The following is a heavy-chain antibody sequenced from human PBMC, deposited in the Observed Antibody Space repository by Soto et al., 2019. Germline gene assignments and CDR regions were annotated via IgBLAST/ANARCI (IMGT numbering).Heavy chain of an antibody. J-gene: IGHJ4*02. CDR2: ISGSGGTA. D-gene: IGHD1-20*01. Sequence: EVQVSESGGGLVQPGGSLRLSCVASGFTFSTYPMTWVRQVPGKGLEWVSGISGSGGTAYYADSVKGRFTISRDNSRNFLYLQMNSLGAEDTALYYWAKAPPPPGWYFDYGGQGTLVTVPS. CDR3: AKAPPPPGWYFDY. CDR1: GFTFSTYP. V-gene: IGHV3-23*01.